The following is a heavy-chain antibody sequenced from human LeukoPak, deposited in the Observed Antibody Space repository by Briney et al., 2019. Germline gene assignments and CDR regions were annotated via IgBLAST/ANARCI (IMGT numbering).Heavy chain of an antibody. Sequence: PGGSLRLSCAASGFTFSTYWMSWVRQAPGKELEWVANIHQDGNEKYYVDSVRGRFTISRDNAKNSLYLQMNSLRAEDTAVYYCARGDKFSGDYWGQGTLVTVSS. D-gene: IGHD2-15*01. CDR1: GFTFSTYW. CDR3: ARGDKFSGDY. V-gene: IGHV3-7*04. CDR2: IHQDGNEK. J-gene: IGHJ4*02.